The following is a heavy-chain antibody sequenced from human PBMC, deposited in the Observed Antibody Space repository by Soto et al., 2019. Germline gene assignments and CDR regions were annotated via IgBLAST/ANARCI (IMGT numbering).Heavy chain of an antibody. J-gene: IGHJ4*02. Sequence: PGGSLRLSCAASGFTLSDFAMHWVRQAPGKGLEWVAVVSHDGRNTHYADSVKGRFTISRDSSKNTVSLEMTSLRAEDTAVYYCAKGGRQWLVTSDFNYWGQGALVTVSS. CDR1: GFTLSDFA. CDR2: VSHDGRNT. D-gene: IGHD6-19*01. CDR3: AKGGRQWLVTSDFNY. V-gene: IGHV3-30*18.